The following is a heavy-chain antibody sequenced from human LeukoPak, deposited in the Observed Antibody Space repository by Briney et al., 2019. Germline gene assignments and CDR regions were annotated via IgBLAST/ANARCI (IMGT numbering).Heavy chain of an antibody. CDR3: ARTYYYNSSGFYFDY. J-gene: IGHJ4*02. V-gene: IGHV1-2*02. D-gene: IGHD3-22*01. Sequence: ASVKVSCKASGYTFTDYYMHWVRQAPGQGLEWMGWINPNSGGTNFAQKFQGRVTMTRDTSISTVYMELSSLRSEDTAVYYCARTYYYNSSGFYFDYWGQGTLVTVSS. CDR1: GYTFTDYY. CDR2: INPNSGGT.